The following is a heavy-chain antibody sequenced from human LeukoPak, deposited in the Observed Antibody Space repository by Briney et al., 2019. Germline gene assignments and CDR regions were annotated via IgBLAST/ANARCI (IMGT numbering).Heavy chain of an antibody. V-gene: IGHV3-21*01. Sequence: PGGSLRLSCAASGFIFSGYSMNWVRQAPGKGPEWVSSITSSTSYIYYADSVKGRFTISRDNAKNSLYLQMNSLRAEDTAVYYCARGGDWNYAVDYCGQGTLVVVSS. J-gene: IGHJ4*02. CDR3: ARGGDWNYAVDY. D-gene: IGHD1-7*01. CDR2: ITSSTSYI. CDR1: GFIFSGYS.